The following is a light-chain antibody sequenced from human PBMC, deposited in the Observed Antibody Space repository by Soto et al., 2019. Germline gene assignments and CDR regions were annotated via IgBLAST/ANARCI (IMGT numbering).Light chain of an antibody. CDR2: GAS. CDR1: QSVASN. J-gene: IGKJ2*01. Sequence: EIVMTHSPASLSVSPGDGATLSCRASQSVASNVAWYQQKPGQGPRLLIHGASTRAVGVPARFSGSGSGTDFTLTIHSLQSEDFAVYYCQQYHNWPPQYTFGQGTKLQIK. CDR3: QQYHNWPPQYT. V-gene: IGKV3-15*01.